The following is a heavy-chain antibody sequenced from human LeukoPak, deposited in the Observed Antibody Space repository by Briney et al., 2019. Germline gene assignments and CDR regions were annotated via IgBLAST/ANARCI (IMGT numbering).Heavy chain of an antibody. V-gene: IGHV1-24*01. Sequence: ASVKVSCKVSGYTLTELPMHWVRQAPGKGLEWMGGFDPEDGETIYAQKFQGRVTMTEDTSTDTAYMELSSLRSEDTAVYYCATGYIAVAGDDYWGQGTLVTVSS. CDR3: ATGYIAVAGDDY. J-gene: IGHJ4*02. CDR1: GYTLTELP. D-gene: IGHD6-19*01. CDR2: FDPEDGET.